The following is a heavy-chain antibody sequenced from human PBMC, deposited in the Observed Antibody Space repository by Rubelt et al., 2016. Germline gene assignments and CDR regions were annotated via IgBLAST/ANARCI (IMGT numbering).Heavy chain of an antibody. J-gene: IGHJ4*02. D-gene: IGHD6-13*01. CDR2: ISGSGGST. CDR1: GFTFTSYA. CDR3: AKDPNPGSSWSYFDY. Sequence: SRGTLVQPGGSLRLSCAASGFTFTSYAMSWVRQTPGKGLEWVSAISGSGGSTYYADSVKGRFTISRDNSKNTLYLQMNSLRAEETAVYYCAKDPNPGSSWSYFDYWGQGTLVTVSS. V-gene: IGHV3-23*01.